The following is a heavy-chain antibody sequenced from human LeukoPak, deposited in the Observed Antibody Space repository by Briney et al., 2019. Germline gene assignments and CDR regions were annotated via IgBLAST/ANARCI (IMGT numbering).Heavy chain of an antibody. V-gene: IGHV4-39*02. CDR3: ARRRGGTGDLGY. CDR1: GFPFSSYV. J-gene: IGHJ4*02. D-gene: IGHD2-15*01. Sequence: GSLRLSCAASGFPFSSYVMSWVRQPPGKGLEWIGNTYLGGTTYYNPSLESRVTISIDPSKSHFSLQLSSVTVADTAVYYCARRRGGTGDLGYWGQGTLVTVSS. CDR2: TYLGGTT.